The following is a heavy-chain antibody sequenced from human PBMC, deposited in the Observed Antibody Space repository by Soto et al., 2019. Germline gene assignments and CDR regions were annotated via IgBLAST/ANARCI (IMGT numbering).Heavy chain of an antibody. CDR2: ISYDGSNK. V-gene: IGHV3-30-3*01. CDR1: GFTFSSYA. J-gene: IGHJ3*02. CDR3: ARDQISLFDI. Sequence: PGGYLRLSCAASGFTFSSYAMHWVRQAPGKGLEWVAVISYDGSNKYYADSVKGRFTISRDNSKNTLCLQMNSLRAEDTAVYYCARDQISLFDIWGQGTMVTVSS. D-gene: IGHD3-3*01.